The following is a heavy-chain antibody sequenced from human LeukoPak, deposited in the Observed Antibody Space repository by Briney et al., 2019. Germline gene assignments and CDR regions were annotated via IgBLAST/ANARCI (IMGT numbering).Heavy chain of an antibody. CDR1: RFIFSSFE. Sequence: GGSLRLSCAASRFIFSSFEMNWVRQAPGKGLEWVAYIGRSGSTTYFADSVRGRFTISRDNTKNSLYLQMNSLRAEDTAIYYCARAVSTMVRGLTLNWFDPWGQGTLVTVSS. J-gene: IGHJ5*02. CDR2: IGRSGSTT. V-gene: IGHV3-48*03. D-gene: IGHD3-10*01. CDR3: ARAVSTMVRGLTLNWFDP.